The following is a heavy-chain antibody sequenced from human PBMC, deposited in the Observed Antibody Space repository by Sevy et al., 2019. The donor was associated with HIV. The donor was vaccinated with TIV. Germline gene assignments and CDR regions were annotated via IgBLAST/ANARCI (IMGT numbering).Heavy chain of an antibody. Sequence: ASVKVSCKASGYTFTSYYIHCVRQAPGQGLEWRGIINPSGGSTSYAQKFQGRVTMTRDTSTSTVYMELSSLRSEDTAVYYCAREEQLWFAFDIWGQGTMVTVSS. J-gene: IGHJ3*02. D-gene: IGHD5-18*01. CDR1: GYTFTSYY. CDR2: INPSGGST. CDR3: AREEQLWFAFDI. V-gene: IGHV1-46*01.